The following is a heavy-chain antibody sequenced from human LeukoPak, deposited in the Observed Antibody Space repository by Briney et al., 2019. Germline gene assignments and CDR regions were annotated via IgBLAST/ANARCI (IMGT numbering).Heavy chain of an antibody. CDR3: AVSASGYYYGIDY. D-gene: IGHD3-22*01. CDR1: GYSISSGYY. V-gene: IGHV4-38-2*01. Sequence: PSETLSLTCAVSGYSISSGYYWGWIRQPPGKGLEWIGSIYHSGSTYYNPSLKSRVTISVDRSKNQFSLKLSSVTAADTAVYYCAVSASGYYYGIDYWGQGTLVTVSS. CDR2: IYHSGST. J-gene: IGHJ4*02.